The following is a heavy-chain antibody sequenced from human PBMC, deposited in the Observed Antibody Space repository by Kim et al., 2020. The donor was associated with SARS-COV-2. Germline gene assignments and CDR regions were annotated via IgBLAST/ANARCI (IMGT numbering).Heavy chain of an antibody. Sequence: SVKVSCKASGGTFSSYAISWVRQAPGQGLEWMGGIIPIFGTANYAQKFQGRVTITADESTSTAYMELSSLRSEDTAVYYCARAELELLDGDAFDIWGQGTMVTVSS. J-gene: IGHJ3*02. CDR1: GGTFSSYA. CDR3: ARAELELLDGDAFDI. CDR2: IIPIFGTA. D-gene: IGHD1-7*01. V-gene: IGHV1-69*13.